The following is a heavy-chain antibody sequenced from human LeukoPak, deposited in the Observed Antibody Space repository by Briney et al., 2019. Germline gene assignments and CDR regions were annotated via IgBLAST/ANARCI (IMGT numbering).Heavy chain of an antibody. CDR3: AIWGSRLTGFDY. CDR1: GGSTSSSSYY. Sequence: SETLSLTCTVSGGSTSSSSYYWGWIRQPPGKGLEWIGSIYYSGSTYYNPSLKSRVTISVDTSKNQFSLKLSSVTAADTAVYYCAIWGSRLTGFDYWGQGTLVTVSS. D-gene: IGHD7-27*01. V-gene: IGHV4-39*01. J-gene: IGHJ4*02. CDR2: IYYSGST.